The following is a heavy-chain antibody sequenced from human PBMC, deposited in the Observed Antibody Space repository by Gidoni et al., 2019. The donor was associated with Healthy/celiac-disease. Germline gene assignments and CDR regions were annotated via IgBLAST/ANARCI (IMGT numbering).Heavy chain of an antibody. D-gene: IGHD4-17*01. V-gene: IGHV3-30*18. CDR3: ANLIMTTVTNDAFDI. J-gene: IGHJ3*02. CDR1: GFTFRSYG. CDR2: ISYDGSNK. Sequence: QVQLVESGGGVVQPGRSLRLSCAASGFTFRSYGMHWVRQAPGKGLEWVAVISYDGSNKYYADSVKGRFTISRVNSKNTLYLQMNSLRAEDTAVYYCANLIMTTVTNDAFDIWGQGTMVTVSS.